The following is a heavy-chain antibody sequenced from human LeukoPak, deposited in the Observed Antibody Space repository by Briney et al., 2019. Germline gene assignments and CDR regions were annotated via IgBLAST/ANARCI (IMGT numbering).Heavy chain of an antibody. D-gene: IGHD6-19*01. Sequence: GGSLRLSCTASGFTFSSYSMNWVRQAPGKGLEWASYISSSSSTIYYSDSVEGRFTISRDHAKNTLYLQMNSLRAEDTAVYYCAREYLDGSGWYAYFDYWGRGTLVTVSS. V-gene: IGHV3-48*01. CDR2: ISSSSSTI. CDR1: GFTFSSYS. J-gene: IGHJ4*02. CDR3: AREYLDGSGWYAYFDY.